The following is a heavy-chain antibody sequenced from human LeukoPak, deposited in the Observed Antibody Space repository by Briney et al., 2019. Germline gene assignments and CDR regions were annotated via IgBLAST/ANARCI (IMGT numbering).Heavy chain of an antibody. CDR1: GGTFSSYA. CDR3: ARVGRYCSSTSCPVGP. J-gene: IGHJ5*02. CDR2: IIPILGIA. D-gene: IGHD2-2*01. Sequence: SVKVSCKASGGTFSSYAISWVRQAPGQGLEWMGRIIPILGIANYAQKFQGRVTITADKSTSTAHMELSSLRSEDTAVYYCARVGRYCSSTSCPVGPWGQGTLVTVSS. V-gene: IGHV1-69*04.